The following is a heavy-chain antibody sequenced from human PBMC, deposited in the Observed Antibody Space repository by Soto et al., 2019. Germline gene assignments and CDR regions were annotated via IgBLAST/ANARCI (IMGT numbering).Heavy chain of an antibody. CDR1: GYSFSNYG. V-gene: IGHV1-18*01. CDR3: ARGTGTTSEDSLFDY. Sequence: QVQLVQSGAEVKKPGASVKVSCKASGYSFSNYGINWVRQAPGQGLEWMGWISSYNGNTKYAQKLQGRVTMTTDTSSNTAYMELRNLRSDDTAVYYCARGTGTTSEDSLFDYWGQGTLVTVSS. J-gene: IGHJ4*02. D-gene: IGHD1-1*01. CDR2: ISSYNGNT.